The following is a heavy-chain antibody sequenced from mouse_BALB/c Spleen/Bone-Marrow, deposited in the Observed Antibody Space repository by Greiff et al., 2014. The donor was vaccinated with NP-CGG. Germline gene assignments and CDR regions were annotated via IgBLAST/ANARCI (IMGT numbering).Heavy chain of an antibody. J-gene: IGHJ4*01. CDR2: INPSNGGT. CDR3: TLWCYAMDY. Sequence: QVQLQQSGAELVKPGASVKLSCKASGYTFTSYHMYWVKQRPGQGLEWIGEINPSNGGTNFNEKFKSKATLTVDKSSSTAYMQLSSLTSEDSAVYYCTLWCYAMDYWGQGTSVTVSS. CDR1: GYTFTSYH. V-gene: IGHV1S16*01. D-gene: IGHD1-1*02.